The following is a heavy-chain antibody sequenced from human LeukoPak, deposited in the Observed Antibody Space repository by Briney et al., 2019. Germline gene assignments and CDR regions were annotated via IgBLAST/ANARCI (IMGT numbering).Heavy chain of an antibody. CDR3: AREGSEMVVAATFDY. CDR2: INHSGST. D-gene: IGHD2-15*01. CDR1: GGSFSGYY. J-gene: IGHJ4*02. V-gene: IGHV4-34*01. Sequence: PSETPSLTCAVYGGSFSGYYWSWIRQPPGKGLEWIGEINHSGSTNYNPSLKSRVTISVDTSKNQFSLKLSSVTAADTAVYYCAREGSEMVVAATFDYWGQGTLVTVSS.